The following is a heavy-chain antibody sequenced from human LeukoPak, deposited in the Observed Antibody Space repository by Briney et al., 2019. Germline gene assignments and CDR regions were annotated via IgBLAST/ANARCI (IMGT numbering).Heavy chain of an antibody. V-gene: IGHV3-74*01. CDR2: INSDGRST. CDR1: GFTFSTYW. CDR3: ARGRLAVMDY. Sequence: QPGGSLRLSCAASGFTFSTYWMHWVRQAPGKGLVWVSRINSDGRSTTYADSVKGRFTISRDNAKDTLFLQMNSLRAEDMAVYYCARGRLAVMDYRGQGTLVTVSS. J-gene: IGHJ4*02. D-gene: IGHD3-9*01.